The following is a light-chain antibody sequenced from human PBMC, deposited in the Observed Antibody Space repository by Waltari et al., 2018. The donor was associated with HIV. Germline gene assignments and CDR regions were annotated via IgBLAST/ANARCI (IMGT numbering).Light chain of an antibody. J-gene: IGLJ2*01. Sequence: QSDLTHPASVSGSPGQSVPISCTGTTSDVRGFDDVCWYQHHPGKAPKLIIYEVTNRPSGVSTLFSGSKSGHTASLTISGLQAEDEADYFCTAYTSSSTLGVFGGGTRLTVL. CDR3: TAYTSSSTLGV. CDR2: EVT. V-gene: IGLV2-14*01. CDR1: TSDVRGFDD.